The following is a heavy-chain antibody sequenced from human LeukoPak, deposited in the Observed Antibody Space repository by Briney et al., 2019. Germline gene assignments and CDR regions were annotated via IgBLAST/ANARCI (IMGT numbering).Heavy chain of an antibody. Sequence: PGGSLRLSCAASGFTVSSNYMSWVRQAPGKGLEWVTIIYSGGSTYYADSVKGRFTISRDNSKNTLYLQMNSLRAEDTAVYYCAASALGEYWYYYGSGRNKAFDYWGQGTLVTVSS. J-gene: IGHJ4*02. V-gene: IGHV3-53*01. CDR2: IYSGGST. D-gene: IGHD3-10*01. CDR1: GFTVSSNY. CDR3: AASALGEYWYYYGSGRNKAFDY.